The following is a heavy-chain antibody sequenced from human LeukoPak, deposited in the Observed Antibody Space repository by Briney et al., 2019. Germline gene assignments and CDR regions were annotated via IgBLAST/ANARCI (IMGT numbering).Heavy chain of an antibody. J-gene: IGHJ3*02. V-gene: IGHV4-30-2*01. CDR3: ARVHGDYAFDI. CDR1: GGSISSGGYS. CDR2: IYHSGST. D-gene: IGHD4-17*01. Sequence: PSETLSLTCAVSGGSISSGGYSWSWIRQPPGKGLEWIGYIYHSGSTYYNPSLKSRVTISVDRSKNQFSLKLSSVTAADTAVYYCARVHGDYAFDIWGQGTMVTVSS.